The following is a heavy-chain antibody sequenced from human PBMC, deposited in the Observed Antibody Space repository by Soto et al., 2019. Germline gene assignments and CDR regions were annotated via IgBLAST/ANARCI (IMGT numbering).Heavy chain of an antibody. CDR2: ISIGSSSM. V-gene: IGHV3-48*01. CDR3: VPEAFGVSLFDH. D-gene: IGHD3-3*01. Sequence: PGGSLRLSCEASGFTFRNYKMNWVRQAPGKGLEWVSQISIGSSSMDYADSVKGRFTISRDNSKNTLHLQMNSLRVEDTAVYYCVPEAFGVSLFDHWGQGTLVTVSS. CDR1: GFTFRNYK. J-gene: IGHJ4*02.